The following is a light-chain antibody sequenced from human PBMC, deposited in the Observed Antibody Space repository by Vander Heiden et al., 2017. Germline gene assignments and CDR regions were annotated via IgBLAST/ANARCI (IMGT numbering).Light chain of an antibody. CDR2: AAS. CDR1: QSISSY. Sequence: PSSLSASVGDRVTITCRASQSISSYLAWYQQKPGKAPKLLIYAASNLQSGVPSRFSGSGSGTDFTLTISSLQPEDFAAYYCQQRNSCPYTFGQGTKLDIK. J-gene: IGKJ2*01. CDR3: QQRNSCPYT. V-gene: IGKV1-9*01.